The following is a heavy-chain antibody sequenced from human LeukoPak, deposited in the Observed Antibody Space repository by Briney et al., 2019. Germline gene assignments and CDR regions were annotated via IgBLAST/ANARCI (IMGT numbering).Heavy chain of an antibody. CDR3: AKGKAVPAAMDAFDI. J-gene: IGHJ3*02. V-gene: IGHV3-30*02. CDR1: GFTFSSYG. D-gene: IGHD2-2*01. CDR2: IRYDGSNK. Sequence: GGSLRLSCAASGFTFSSYGMHWVRQAPGKGLEWVAFIRYDGSNKYYADSVKGRFTISRDNSKNTLYLQMNSLRAEDTAVYYCAKGKAVPAAMDAFDIWGQGTMVTVSS.